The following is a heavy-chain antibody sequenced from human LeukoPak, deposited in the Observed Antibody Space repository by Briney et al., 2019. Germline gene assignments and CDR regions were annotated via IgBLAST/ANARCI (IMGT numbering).Heavy chain of an antibody. V-gene: IGHV1-69*13. CDR2: IIPIFGTA. CDR3: AGASGRPYYFDY. CDR1: GGTFSSYA. Sequence: SVKVSCKASGGTFSSYAISWVRQAPGQGLEWMGGIIPIFGTANYAQKFQGRVTITADESTSTAYMELSSLRSEDTAVYYCAGASGRPYYFDYWGQGTLVTVSS. J-gene: IGHJ4*02.